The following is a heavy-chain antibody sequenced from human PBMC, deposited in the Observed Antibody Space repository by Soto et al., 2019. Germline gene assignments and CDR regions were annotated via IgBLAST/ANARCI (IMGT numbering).Heavy chain of an antibody. J-gene: IGHJ6*02. CDR3: ARGGGKHSASGYYYGMDV. Sequence: QVQLVESGGGLVKPGGSLRLSCAASGFTFSDYYINWIRQAPGKGLEWVSYISSSGSTIYYADSVEGRFTVSRDNAKNSLFLQMNSLRGEDTAVYYCARGGGKHSASGYYYGMDVWGQGTTVTVSS. CDR2: ISSSGSTI. D-gene: IGHD3-10*01. CDR1: GFTFSDYY. V-gene: IGHV3-11*01.